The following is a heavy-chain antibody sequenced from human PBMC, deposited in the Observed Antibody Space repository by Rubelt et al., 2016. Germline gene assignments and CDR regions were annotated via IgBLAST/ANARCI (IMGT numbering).Heavy chain of an antibody. D-gene: IGHD4-17*01. V-gene: IGHV1-69*09. CDR1: GGTFSTNG. Sequence: QVQLVQSGAEVKKPGSSVTVSCTASGGTFSTNGISWLRQAPGQGIDWMGRIIPILVKDNNEQKCTGRGTITADKSTSTAYLELGSLGSEDTAVYYCARGRTHGDYAYWGQGTLVTVSS. CDR2: IIPILVKD. J-gene: IGHJ4*02. CDR3: ARGRTHGDYAY.